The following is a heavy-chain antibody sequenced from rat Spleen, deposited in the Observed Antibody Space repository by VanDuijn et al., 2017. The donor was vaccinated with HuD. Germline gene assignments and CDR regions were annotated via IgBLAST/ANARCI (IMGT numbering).Heavy chain of an antibody. J-gene: IGHJ2*01. V-gene: IGHV5-27*01. CDR3: TTGVY. CDR1: GFTFSNYY. CDR2: ITTGSGNT. Sequence: EVQLVESGGGLVQPGRSLKLSCVASGFTFSNYYMAWVRQAPTKGLEWVATITTGSGNTYYRDSVKGRFTISRDNAKNALYLQMDSLRSEDTATYYCTTGVYWGQGVMVTVSS.